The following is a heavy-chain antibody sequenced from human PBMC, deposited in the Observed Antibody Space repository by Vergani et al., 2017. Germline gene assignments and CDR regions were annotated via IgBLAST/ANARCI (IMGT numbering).Heavy chain of an antibody. J-gene: IGHJ4*02. CDR1: GFTFSSYA. Sequence: EVQLLASGGGLVQPGGSLRLSCAASGFTFSSYAMSWVRQAPGKGLEWVSAISGSGGSTYYADSVKGRFTISRDNSKNSLYLQMNSLRAEDTALYYCAKDMSSGYDQGPFDYWGQGTLVTVSS. CDR2: ISGSGGST. V-gene: IGHV3-23*01. CDR3: AKDMSSGYDQGPFDY. D-gene: IGHD5-12*01.